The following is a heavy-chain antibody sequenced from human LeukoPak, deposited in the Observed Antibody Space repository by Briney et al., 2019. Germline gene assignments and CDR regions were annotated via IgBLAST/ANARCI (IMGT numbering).Heavy chain of an antibody. Sequence: SETLSLTCTVSGGSISSSSSYWGWIRQPPWKGLEWIGSVRYSGKTYYNPSLKSRFTMSLDTSKNQFSLSLTSVTAADTAVYSCARHYYDSSGLAYYFDYWGQGTLVTVSS. V-gene: IGHV4-39*01. CDR3: ARHYYDSSGLAYYFDY. CDR2: VRYSGKT. J-gene: IGHJ4*02. D-gene: IGHD3-22*01. CDR1: GGSISSSSSY.